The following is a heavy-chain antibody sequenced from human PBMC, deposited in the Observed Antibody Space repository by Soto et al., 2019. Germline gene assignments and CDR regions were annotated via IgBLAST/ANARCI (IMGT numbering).Heavy chain of an antibody. CDR1: GFTFSSYG. V-gene: IGHV3-30*18. D-gene: IGHD6-13*01. Sequence: ESVGGVVQPGRSLRLSCAASGFTFSSYGMHWVRQAPGKGLEWVAVISYDGSNKYYADSVKGRFTISRDNSKNTLYLQMNSLRAEDTAVYYCAKNKLYSSRSWFDPWGQGTLVTVSS. CDR3: AKNKLYSSRSWFDP. CDR2: ISYDGSNK. J-gene: IGHJ5*02.